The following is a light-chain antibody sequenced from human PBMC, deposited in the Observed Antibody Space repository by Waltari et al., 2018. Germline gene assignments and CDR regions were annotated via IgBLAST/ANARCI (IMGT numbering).Light chain of an antibody. V-gene: IGKV1-39*01. Sequence: DIRMTQSPSSLSASVGDRVTITCRASPSISRFLNWFQQKPGKAPKLLIYAASSLESGVPPRFSGSGSGTDFTLTISSLQPEDFGTYYCQQSYSVLWTFGQGTKVDIK. CDR1: PSISRF. CDR3: QQSYSVLWT. J-gene: IGKJ1*01. CDR2: AAS.